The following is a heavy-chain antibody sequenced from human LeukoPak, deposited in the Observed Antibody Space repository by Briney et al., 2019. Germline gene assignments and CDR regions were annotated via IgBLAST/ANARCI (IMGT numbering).Heavy chain of an antibody. CDR2: ISGSGGST. Sequence: GGSLRLSCAASGFTFSSYAMSWVRQAPGKGLEWVSAISGSGGSTYYADSVKGRFTISRDNSKNTLYLQMNSLRAEDTAVYYCARGSSSSLYYYYMDVWGKGTTVTVSS. CDR3: ARGSSSSLYYYYMDV. D-gene: IGHD6-6*01. J-gene: IGHJ6*03. V-gene: IGHV3-23*01. CDR1: GFTFSSYA.